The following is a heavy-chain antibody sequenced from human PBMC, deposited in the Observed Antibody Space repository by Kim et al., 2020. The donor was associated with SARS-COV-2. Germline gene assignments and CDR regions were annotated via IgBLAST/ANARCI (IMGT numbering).Heavy chain of an antibody. CDR3: ARTAVAGPPDY. V-gene: IGHV4-39*01. J-gene: IGHJ4*02. Sequence: TYYHPSLKSRVTISVDTSKNQFSLKLSSVTAADTAVYYCARTAVAGPPDYWGQGTLVTVSS. CDR2: T. D-gene: IGHD6-19*01.